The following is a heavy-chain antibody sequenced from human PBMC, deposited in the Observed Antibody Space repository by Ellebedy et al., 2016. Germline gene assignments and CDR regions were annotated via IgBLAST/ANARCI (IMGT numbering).Heavy chain of an antibody. V-gene: IGHV3-21*01. Sequence: GESLKISCAASGFTFSSYSMNWVRQAPGKGLEWVSSISSSSSYIYYADSVKGRFTISRDNAKNSLYLQMNSLRAEDTAVYYCARLRGYSYGTDAFDIWGQGTMDTVSS. J-gene: IGHJ3*02. CDR3: ARLRGYSYGTDAFDI. CDR2: ISSSSSYI. D-gene: IGHD5-18*01. CDR1: GFTFSSYS.